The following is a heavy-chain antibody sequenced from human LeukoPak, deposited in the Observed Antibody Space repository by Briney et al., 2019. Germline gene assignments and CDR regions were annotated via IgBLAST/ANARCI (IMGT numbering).Heavy chain of an antibody. D-gene: IGHD3-22*01. CDR1: GFTFSSYS. J-gene: IGHJ5*02. V-gene: IGHV3-21*01. CDR2: ISSSSSYI. CDR3: AKDTYYDSFRWFDP. Sequence: PGGSLRLSCAASGFTFSSYSMNWVRQAPGKGLEWVSSISSSSSYIYYADSVKGRFTISRDNAKNSLYLQMNSPRAEDTAVYYCAKDTYYDSFRWFDPWGQGTLVTVSS.